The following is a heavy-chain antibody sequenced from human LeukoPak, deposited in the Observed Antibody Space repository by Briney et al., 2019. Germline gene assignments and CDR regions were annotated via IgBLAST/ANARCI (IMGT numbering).Heavy chain of an antibody. D-gene: IGHD6-19*01. J-gene: IGHJ4*02. CDR2: INPNSGGT. CDR3: AISGIWDSSAWSDY. V-gene: IGHV1-2*03. CDR1: GYTFTGYY. Sequence: LGASVKVSCKASGYTFTGYYMHWVRQAPGQGLEWMGWINPNSGGTNYAQKFQGRVTMTRDTSFSTAYMELSRLTSDDTAVYYCAISGIWDSSAWSDYWGQGTLVTVSS.